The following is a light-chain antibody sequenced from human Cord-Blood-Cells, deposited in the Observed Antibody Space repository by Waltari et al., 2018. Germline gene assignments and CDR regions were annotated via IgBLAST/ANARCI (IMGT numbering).Light chain of an antibody. V-gene: IGLV2-8*01. CDR3: SSYAGSNNYV. CDR2: EVS. J-gene: IGLJ1*01. Sequence: QSALTQPPSASGSPGQSVTISCTGTSSDVGGYNYVSWYQQHPGKPPKLMIYEVSKRPSGVPNRVSGSKSGNTASLTVSGLQAEDEADYYCSSYAGSNNYVFGTGTKVTVL. CDR1: SSDVGGYNY.